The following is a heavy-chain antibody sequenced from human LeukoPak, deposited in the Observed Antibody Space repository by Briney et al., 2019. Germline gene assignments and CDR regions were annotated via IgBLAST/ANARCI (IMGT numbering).Heavy chain of an antibody. D-gene: IGHD2-15*01. V-gene: IGHV4-39*01. J-gene: IGHJ3*02. CDR1: GGSISSSSYY. CDR2: FYYSGST. CDR3: ASKQRGEYCSGGGCYLGDAFDI. Sequence: PSETLSLTCTVSGGSISSSSYYWGWIRQPPGKGLELIGGFYYSGSTYYNPSLKSRVTISVDTSKNQFSLKLSSVTAADTAVYYCASKQRGEYCSGGGCYLGDAFDIWGQGTMVTVSS.